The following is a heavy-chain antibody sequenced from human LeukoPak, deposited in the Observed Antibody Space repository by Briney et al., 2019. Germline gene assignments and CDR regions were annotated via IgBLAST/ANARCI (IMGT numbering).Heavy chain of an antibody. Sequence: SETLSLTCTVSGGSISSYYWSWIRQPPGKGLEWIGYIYYSGSTNYNPSLKSRVTISVDTSKNQFSLKLSSVTAADTAVYYCARYSDPGSYPDAFDIWGQGTMVTVPS. CDR3: ARYSDPGSYPDAFDI. J-gene: IGHJ3*02. D-gene: IGHD1-26*01. V-gene: IGHV4-59*01. CDR2: IYYSGST. CDR1: GGSISSYY.